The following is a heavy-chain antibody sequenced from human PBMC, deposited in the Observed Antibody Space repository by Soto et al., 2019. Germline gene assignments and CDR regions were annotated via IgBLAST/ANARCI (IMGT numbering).Heavy chain of an antibody. J-gene: IGHJ5*02. V-gene: IGHV1-18*01. CDR1: GYTFTSYG. Sequence: ASVKVSCKASGYTFTSYGISWVRQAPGQGLEWMGWISAYNGNTNYAQKFQGRVTMTTDTSTSTAYLQMNSLKTEDTAVYYCTRTLIEYSSSTFWFDPWGQGTLVTVS. D-gene: IGHD6-6*01. CDR3: TRTLIEYSSSTFWFDP. CDR2: ISAYNGNT.